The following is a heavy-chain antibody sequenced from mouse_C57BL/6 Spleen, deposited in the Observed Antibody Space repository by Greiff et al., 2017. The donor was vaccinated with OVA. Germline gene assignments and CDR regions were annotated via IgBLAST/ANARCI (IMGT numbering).Heavy chain of an antibody. Sequence: EVQLVESEGGLVQPGSSMKLSCTASGFTFSDYYMAWVRQVPEKGLEWVANINYDGSSTYYLDSLKSRFIISRDNAKNILYLQMSSLKSEDTATYYCARDRLTGTGDYFDYWGQGTTLTVSS. D-gene: IGHD4-1*01. V-gene: IGHV5-16*01. J-gene: IGHJ2*01. CDR1: GFTFSDYY. CDR2: INYDGSST. CDR3: ARDRLTGTGDYFDY.